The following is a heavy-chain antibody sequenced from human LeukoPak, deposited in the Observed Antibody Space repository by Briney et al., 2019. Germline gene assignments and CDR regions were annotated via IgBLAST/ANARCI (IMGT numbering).Heavy chain of an antibody. CDR3: ASRLDY. CDR1: GFTFSSYA. D-gene: IGHD6-6*01. Sequence: GRSLRLSCAASGFTFSSYAMHWVRQAPGKGLEWVAVISYDGSNKYYADSVKGRFTISRDNSKNTLYLQMNSLRAEDTAVYYCASRLDYWGQGTLVTVSS. CDR2: ISYDGSNK. J-gene: IGHJ4*02. V-gene: IGHV3-30*04.